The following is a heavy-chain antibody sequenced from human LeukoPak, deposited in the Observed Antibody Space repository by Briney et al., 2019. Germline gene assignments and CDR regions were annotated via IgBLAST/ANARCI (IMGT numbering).Heavy chain of an antibody. CDR3: ARDNHALSDFWSGPTYYYYYYYMDV. V-gene: IGHV3-7*01. D-gene: IGHD3-3*01. CDR2: IKQDGSEK. CDR1: GFTFSSYW. Sequence: GGSLRLSCAASGFTFSSYWMSWVRQAPGKGLEWVANIKQDGSEKYYVDSVKGRFTISRDNAKNSLYLQMNSLRAEDMAVYYCARDNHALSDFWSGPTYYYYYYYMDVWGKGTTVTVSS. J-gene: IGHJ6*03.